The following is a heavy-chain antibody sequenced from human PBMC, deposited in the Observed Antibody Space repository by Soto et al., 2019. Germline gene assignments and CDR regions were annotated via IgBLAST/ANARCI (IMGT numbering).Heavy chain of an antibody. CDR1: GVTFSSHS. Sequence: SVKVSGKASGVTFSSHSINWVRQASGQGLEWMGGIITLFGIANYAQNFQGRVTITADQSRSTAYMELNSLRSDDTAVYYCAREVGYGDFYAALLDWGQGTLVTVSS. CDR3: AREVGYGDFYAALLD. V-gene: IGHV1-69*10. J-gene: IGHJ4*02. CDR2: IITLFGIA. D-gene: IGHD4-17*01.